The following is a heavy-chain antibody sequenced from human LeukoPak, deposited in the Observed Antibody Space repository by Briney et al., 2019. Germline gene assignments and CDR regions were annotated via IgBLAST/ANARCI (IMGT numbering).Heavy chain of an antibody. V-gene: IGHV4-34*01. CDR1: GGSFSGYY. Sequence: SETLSLTCAVYGGSFSGYYWSWIRQPPGKGLEWIGEINHSGSTNYNPSLKSRVTISVDTSKNQFSLKLSSVTAADTAVYYCARLAATMIVVVTQGYYYYYMDVWGKGTTVTISS. D-gene: IGHD3-22*01. CDR3: ARLAATMIVVVTQGYYYYYMDV. CDR2: INHSGST. J-gene: IGHJ6*03.